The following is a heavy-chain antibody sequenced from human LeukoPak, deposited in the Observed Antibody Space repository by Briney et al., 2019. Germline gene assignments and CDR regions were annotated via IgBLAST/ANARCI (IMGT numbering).Heavy chain of an antibody. CDR1: GFSISCNA. D-gene: IGHD6-19*01. J-gene: IGHJ4*02. V-gene: IGHV3-23*01. CDR2: ISAGGGST. Sequence: ETGGSLSLSCAASGFSISCNAMSWVRQTPGKGLEWVSTISAGGGSTYYADSVKGRFTISRDNSKNTLYLQMNSLRAEDTAVYYCAKRLSYSCGGYYFDYCGQGALVTVSS. CDR3: AKRLSYSCGGYYFDY.